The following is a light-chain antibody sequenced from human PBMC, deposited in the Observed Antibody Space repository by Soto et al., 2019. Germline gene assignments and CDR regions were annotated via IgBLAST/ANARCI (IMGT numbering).Light chain of an antibody. J-gene: IGKJ1*01. CDR1: QSINTY. V-gene: IGKV3-11*01. CDR2: DAS. CDR3: QQGTDWPPGT. Sequence: ENVLTQSPATLSLSPGQGATLSCRASQSINTYLAWYQQKPGQAPRLLIYDASKRATGIPARFSGSGSGTNFTLTISSLEPEDFALYYCQQGTDWPPGTFGQGTKVDIK.